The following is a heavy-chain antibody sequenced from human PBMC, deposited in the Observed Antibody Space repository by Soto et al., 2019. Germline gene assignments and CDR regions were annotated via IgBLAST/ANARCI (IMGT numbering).Heavy chain of an antibody. CDR1: GYSISNGYY. D-gene: IGHD3-22*01. V-gene: IGHV4-38-2*01. CDR2: IFRSGNT. Sequence: PSETLSLTCAVSGYSISNGYYWGWIRQPPGKGLEWIGSIFRSGNTYYNPSLKSRVTISVDTSKNQFSLKLNSVTAADTAVYSCARAFYYEVAGWFDPWGPGTLGTVPQ. CDR3: ARAFYYEVAGWFDP. J-gene: IGHJ5*02.